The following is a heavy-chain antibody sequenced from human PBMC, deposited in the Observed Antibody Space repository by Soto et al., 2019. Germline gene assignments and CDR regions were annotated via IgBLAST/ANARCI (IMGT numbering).Heavy chain of an antibody. D-gene: IGHD3-10*01. V-gene: IGHV3-48*03. CDR3: ARAYYYGSGSYPYDY. CDR1: GFTFSSYE. CDR2: ISSSGNTI. J-gene: IGHJ4*02. Sequence: EVQLVESGGGLVQPGGSLRLSCAASGFTFSSYEMNWVRQAPVEGLEWVSFISSSGNTIYYADSVKGRFIISRDNAKNSLHLQMNSLRAEDTAVHYCARAYYYGSGSYPYDYWGQGALVTVSS.